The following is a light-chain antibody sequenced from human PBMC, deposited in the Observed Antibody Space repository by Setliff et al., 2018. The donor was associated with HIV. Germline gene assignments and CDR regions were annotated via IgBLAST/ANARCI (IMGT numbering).Light chain of an antibody. CDR1: SSNIGSYNF. CDR3: ASYTTSSAPLV. V-gene: IGLV2-14*02. CDR2: DVS. J-gene: IGLJ1*01. Sequence: QSALAQPASVSGSPGQSISMSCTGSSSNIGSYNFVSWYQQHPDKAPKLIIYDVSKRPSGVSDRFSGSKSGNTASLTISGLQADDEADYYCASYTTSSAPLVFGSGTKV.